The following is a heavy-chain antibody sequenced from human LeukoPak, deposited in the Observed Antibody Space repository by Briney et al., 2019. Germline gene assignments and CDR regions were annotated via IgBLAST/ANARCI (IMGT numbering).Heavy chain of an antibody. CDR3: ARAGYSSGWYSKDIFGAFDI. Sequence: SETLSLTCTVSGGSISSYYWSWIRQPAGKGLEWIGRIYTSGSTNYNPSLKSRVTISVDTSKNQFSLKLSSVTAADTAVYYCARAGYSSGWYSKDIFGAFDIWGQGTMVTVSS. CDR1: GGSISSYY. D-gene: IGHD6-19*01. CDR2: IYTSGST. V-gene: IGHV4-4*07. J-gene: IGHJ3*02.